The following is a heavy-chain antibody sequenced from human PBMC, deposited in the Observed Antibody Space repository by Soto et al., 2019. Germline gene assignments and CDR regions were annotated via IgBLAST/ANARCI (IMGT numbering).Heavy chain of an antibody. CDR1: GGTFSSYT. D-gene: IGHD3-10*01. CDR3: ASPKGGFSGVYFDY. V-gene: IGHV1-69*02. J-gene: IGHJ4*02. CDR2: IIPILGIA. Sequence: QVQLVQSGAEVKKPGSSVKVSCKASGGTFSSYTISWVRQAPGQGLEWMGRIIPILGIANYAQKFQGRVTITADKSTSTAYMELSSLRSEDTAVYYCASPKGGFSGVYFDYWGQGTLVTVSS.